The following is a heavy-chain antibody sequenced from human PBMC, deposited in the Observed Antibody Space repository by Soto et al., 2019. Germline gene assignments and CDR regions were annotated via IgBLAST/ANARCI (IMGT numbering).Heavy chain of an antibody. V-gene: IGHV4-39*01. CDR2: IYYSGST. CDR3: ARGRRYSSSWYSDY. D-gene: IGHD6-13*01. Sequence: TLSLTCTVSGGSISSSSYYWGWIRQPPGKGLEWIGSIYYSGSTYYNPSLKSRVTISVDTSKNQFSLKLSSVTAADTAVYYCARGRRYSSSWYSDYWGQGTLVTVSS. J-gene: IGHJ4*02. CDR1: GGSISSSSYY.